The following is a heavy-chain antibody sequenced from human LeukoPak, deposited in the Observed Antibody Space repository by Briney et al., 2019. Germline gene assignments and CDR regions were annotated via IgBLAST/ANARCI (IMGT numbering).Heavy chain of an antibody. CDR1: GGSISSSSYY. CDR3: ARLQTGLSGYFDWLLYDFDY. J-gene: IGHJ4*02. Sequence: SETLSLTCTVSGGSISSSSYYWGWIRQPPGKGLEWIGSIYYSGSTYYNPSLKSRVTISVDTSKNQFSLKLSSVTAADTAVYYCARLQTGLSGYFDWLLYDFDYWGQGTLVTVPS. V-gene: IGHV4-39*01. CDR2: IYYSGST. D-gene: IGHD3-9*01.